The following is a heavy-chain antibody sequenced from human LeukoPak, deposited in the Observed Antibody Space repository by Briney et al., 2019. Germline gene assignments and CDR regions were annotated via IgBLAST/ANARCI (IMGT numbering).Heavy chain of an antibody. J-gene: IGHJ4*02. CDR3: ARGRLGRARRYYDSSGHPVDY. D-gene: IGHD3-22*01. Sequence: SETLSLTCAVYGGSFSGYYWSWIRQPPGKGLERIGEINHSGSTNYNPSLKSRVTISVDTSKNQFSLKLSSVTAADTAVYYCARGRLGRARRYYDSSGHPVDYWGQGTLVTVSS. CDR1: GGSFSGYY. CDR2: INHSGST. V-gene: IGHV4-34*01.